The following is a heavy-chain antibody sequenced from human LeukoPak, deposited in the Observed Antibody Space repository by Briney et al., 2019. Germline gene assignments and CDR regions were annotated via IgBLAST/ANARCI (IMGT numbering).Heavy chain of an antibody. D-gene: IGHD5-24*01. CDR2: ISSSSSTI. CDR1: GFTFSSYS. J-gene: IGHJ5*02. V-gene: IGHV3-48*04. Sequence: GGSLRLSCAASGFTFSSYSMNWVRQAPGKGLEWVSYISSSSSTIYYADSVKGRFTISRDNAKNSLYLQMNSLRAEDTAVYYCARDEGWLQPYNWFDPWGQGTLVTVSS. CDR3: ARDEGWLQPYNWFDP.